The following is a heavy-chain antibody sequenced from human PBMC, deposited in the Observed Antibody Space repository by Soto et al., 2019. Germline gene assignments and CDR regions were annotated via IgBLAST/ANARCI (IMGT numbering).Heavy chain of an antibody. CDR3: ARVRGGYCSSTSCSRTFDY. CDR2: ISSTGSTM. J-gene: IGHJ4*02. D-gene: IGHD2-2*01. Sequence: GGSLRLSCAASGFTFSSYSMNWVRQAPGKGLEWVSYISSTGSTMYYADSLKGRFTISRDNGKNSLSLQMNGLRAEDTAVYYCARVRGGYCSSTSCSRTFDYWGQGTLVTVSS. V-gene: IGHV3-48*01. CDR1: GFTFSSYS.